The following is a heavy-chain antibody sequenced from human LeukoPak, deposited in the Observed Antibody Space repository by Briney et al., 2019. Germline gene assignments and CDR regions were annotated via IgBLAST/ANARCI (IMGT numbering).Heavy chain of an antibody. V-gene: IGHV3-48*03. CDR3: AGAYSVKYGLGYYYMDV. CDR2: ISSSGSTI. J-gene: IGHJ6*03. CDR1: GFTFSSYE. D-gene: IGHD1-26*01. Sequence: GGSLRLSCAASGFTFSSYEMNWVRQAPGRGLEWVSYISSSGSTIYYADSVKGRFTISRDNAKNSLYLQMNSLRAEDMAVYYCAGAYSVKYGLGYYYMDVWGKGTTVTISS.